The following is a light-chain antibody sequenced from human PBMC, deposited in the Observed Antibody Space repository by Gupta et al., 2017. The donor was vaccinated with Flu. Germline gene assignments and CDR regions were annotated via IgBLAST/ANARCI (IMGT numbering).Light chain of an antibody. J-gene: IGLJ2*01. CDR2: TNN. CDR1: SSNIESNT. V-gene: IGLV1-44*01. Sequence: QSVLTQPPSASGTPGQRVTISCSGSSSNIESNTVNWYQQLPGTAPKLLIYTNNRRPSGVPDRFSGSKSGTSASLAISGLQSEDEADYYCSAWDDSPNGVVFGGGTKLTVL. CDR3: SAWDDSPNGVV.